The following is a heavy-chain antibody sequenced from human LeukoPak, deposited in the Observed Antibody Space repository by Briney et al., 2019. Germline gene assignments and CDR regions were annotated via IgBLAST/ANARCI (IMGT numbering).Heavy chain of an antibody. J-gene: IGHJ4*02. D-gene: IGHD6-19*01. CDR3: TRGSSGRRDN. Sequence: ASVKVSCKASGYTFTSCDINWVRQATGQGLEWMGWMNPNSGNTGYGQSFQGRVTMTRDISIGTAYMELSNLTSEDTAIYYCTRGSSGRRDNWGQGTLVTVSA. V-gene: IGHV1-8*01. CDR2: MNPNSGNT. CDR1: GYTFTSCD.